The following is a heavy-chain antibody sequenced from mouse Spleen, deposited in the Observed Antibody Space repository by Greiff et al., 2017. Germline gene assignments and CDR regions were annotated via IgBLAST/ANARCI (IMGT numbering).Heavy chain of an antibody. D-gene: IGHD2-10*01. Sequence: EVQLQQSGPELVKPGASVKISCKASGYTFTDYYMNWVKQSHGKSLEWIGDINPNNGGTSYNQKFKGKATLTVDKSSSTAYMELRSLTSEDSAVYYCAPYYGNYNFAYWGQGTLVTVSA. CDR1: GYTFTDYY. CDR3: APYYGNYNFAY. J-gene: IGHJ3*01. V-gene: IGHV1-26*01. CDR2: INPNNGGT.